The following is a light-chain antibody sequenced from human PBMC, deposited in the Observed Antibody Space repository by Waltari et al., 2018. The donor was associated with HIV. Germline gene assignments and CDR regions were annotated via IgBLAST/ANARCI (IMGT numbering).Light chain of an antibody. CDR3: MQPTQFPLT. CDR1: QSLVHTDGNTY. J-gene: IGKJ5*01. CDR2: KVS. Sequence: EIVMMQSPPSSPVIVGQPASIFCRSSQSLVHTDGNTYLSWLQQRPGQPPRLLIDKVSARVAGVPDRFMGSGTGRDFTLKITRVEVEDVATYYCMQPTQFPLTYGQGTRLEI. V-gene: IGKV2-24*01.